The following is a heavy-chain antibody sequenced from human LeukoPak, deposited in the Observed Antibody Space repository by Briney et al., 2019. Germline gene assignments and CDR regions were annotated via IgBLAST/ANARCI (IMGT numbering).Heavy chain of an antibody. J-gene: IGHJ4*02. Sequence: GRSLRLSCAASGFTFSSYAMSWVRQAPGKGLEWVSAISGSGGSTYYADSVKGRFTISRDNSKNTLYLQMNSLRAEDTAVYYCAKALRYFDWLSEGDYWGQGTLVTVSS. D-gene: IGHD3-9*01. CDR3: AKALRYFDWLSEGDY. CDR1: GFTFSSYA. V-gene: IGHV3-23*01. CDR2: ISGSGGST.